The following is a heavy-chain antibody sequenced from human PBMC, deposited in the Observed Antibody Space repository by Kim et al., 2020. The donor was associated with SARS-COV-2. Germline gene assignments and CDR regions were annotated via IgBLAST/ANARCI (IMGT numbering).Heavy chain of an antibody. CDR3: ARDGAAAAYFDY. CDR2: IYYSGST. V-gene: IGHV4-59*01. CDR1: GGSISSYY. Sequence: SETLSLTCTVSGGSISSYYWSWIRQPPGKGLEWIGYIYYSGSTNHNPSLKSRVTISVDTSKNQFSLKLSSVTAADTAVYYCARDGAAAAYFDYWGQGTLV. J-gene: IGHJ4*02. D-gene: IGHD6-13*01.